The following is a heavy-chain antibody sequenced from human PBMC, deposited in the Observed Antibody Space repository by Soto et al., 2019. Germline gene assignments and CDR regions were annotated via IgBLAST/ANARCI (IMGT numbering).Heavy chain of an antibody. D-gene: IGHD3-16*01. V-gene: IGHV4-61*01. Sequence: SETLSLTCTVSGGSVSSGSHYWTWIRQPPGKGLEWIGCIYYTGSTNYNPSLKSPVSISVDTSENQFSLKLSSVTAADTAIYYCARDSSITYYYGMDVWGQGTTVTVSS. CDR2: IYYTGST. CDR3: ARDSSITYYYGMDV. J-gene: IGHJ6*02. CDR1: GGSVSSGSHY.